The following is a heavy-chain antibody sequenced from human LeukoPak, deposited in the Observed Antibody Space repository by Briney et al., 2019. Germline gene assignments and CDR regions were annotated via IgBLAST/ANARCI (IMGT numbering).Heavy chain of an antibody. CDR1: GFTFSSYA. D-gene: IGHD6-19*01. V-gene: IGHV3-30-3*01. CDR3: ARDLSGWTSRDFYGMDV. CDR2: ISYDGSNK. Sequence: PGGSLRLSCAASGFTFSSYAMRWVRQAPGKGLEWVAVISYDGSNKYYADSVKGRFTISRDNSKNTLYLQMNSLRAEDTAVYYCARDLSGWTSRDFYGMDVWGQGTTVTVSS. J-gene: IGHJ6*02.